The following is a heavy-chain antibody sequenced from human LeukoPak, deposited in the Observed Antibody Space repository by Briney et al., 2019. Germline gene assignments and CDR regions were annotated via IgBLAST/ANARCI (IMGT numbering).Heavy chain of an antibody. CDR1: GFTFSSHA. Sequence: PGRSLRLSCAASGFTFSSHAMHWVRQAPGKGLEWVAVISYDGSNKYYADSVKGRFTISRDNSKNTLYLQMNSLRAEDTAVYYCARHRRGIAAEIDYWGQGTLVTVSS. J-gene: IGHJ4*02. V-gene: IGHV3-30*04. CDR3: ARHRRGIAAEIDY. CDR2: ISYDGSNK. D-gene: IGHD6-13*01.